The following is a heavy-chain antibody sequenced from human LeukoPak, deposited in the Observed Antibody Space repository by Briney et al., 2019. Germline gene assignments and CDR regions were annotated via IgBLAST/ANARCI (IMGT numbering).Heavy chain of an antibody. Sequence: VASVKVSCKASGYTFTSYGISWVRQAPGQGLEWMGWISAYNGNTNYAQKLQGRVTMTTDTSTSTAYMELRSLRSDDTAVYYCARDHCTSTSCYKEAFEIWGQGTMVTVSS. J-gene: IGHJ3*02. CDR1: GYTFTSYG. D-gene: IGHD2-2*02. CDR3: ARDHCTSTSCYKEAFEI. CDR2: ISAYNGNT. V-gene: IGHV1-18*01.